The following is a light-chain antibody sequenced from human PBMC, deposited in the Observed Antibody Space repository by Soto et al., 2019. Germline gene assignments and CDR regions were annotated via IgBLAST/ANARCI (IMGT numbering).Light chain of an antibody. CDR1: QSVSTNNKNY. V-gene: IGKV4-1*01. CDR3: QKYSIPPVT. CDR2: WAS. Sequence: DIVMTQSPESLAVSLGERATINCKSSQSVSTNNKNYLTWYQMKPGQPPKLLIYWASTRESGVPARFSGSGSGTDFPLTIISLQAEDVAVYYCQKYSIPPVTFGGGTKVEIK. J-gene: IGKJ4*01.